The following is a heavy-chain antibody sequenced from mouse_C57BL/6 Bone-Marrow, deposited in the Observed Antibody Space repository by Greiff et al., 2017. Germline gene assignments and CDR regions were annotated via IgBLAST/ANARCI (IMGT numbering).Heavy chain of an antibody. CDR3: ARGYYYGSSLTMDY. V-gene: IGHV1-81*01. Sequence: QVQLQQSGAELARPGASVKLSCKASGYTFTSYGISWVKQRTGQGLEWIGKIYPRSGNTYYNEKFKGKATLTADKSSSTAYMELRSLTSEDSGVYFCARGYYYGSSLTMDYWGQGTSVTVSS. D-gene: IGHD1-1*01. J-gene: IGHJ4*01. CDR1: GYTFTSYG. CDR2: IYPRSGNT.